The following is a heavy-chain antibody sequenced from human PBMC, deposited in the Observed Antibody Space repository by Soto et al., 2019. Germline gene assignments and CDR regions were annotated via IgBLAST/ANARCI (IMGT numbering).Heavy chain of an antibody. Sequence: SVKVSCKASGGTFSSYAISWVRQAPGQGLEWMGGIIPIFGTANYAQKFQGRVTITADESTSTAYMELSSLRSEDTAVYYCARYSVDTAMVDYYYYGMDVWGQGTTVTVSS. V-gene: IGHV1-69*13. CDR1: GGTFSSYA. D-gene: IGHD5-18*01. J-gene: IGHJ6*02. CDR3: ARYSVDTAMVDYYYYGMDV. CDR2: IIPIFGTA.